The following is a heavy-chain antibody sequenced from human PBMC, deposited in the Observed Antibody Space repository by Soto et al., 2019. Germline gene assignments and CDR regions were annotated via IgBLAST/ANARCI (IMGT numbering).Heavy chain of an antibody. D-gene: IGHD3-10*02. CDR1: GGSISSSSYY. J-gene: IGHJ3*02. CDR3: ARLFGVPDAFDI. V-gene: IGHV4-39*01. Sequence: QLQLQESGPGLVKPSETLSLTCTVSGGSISSSSYYWGWIRQPPGKGLEWIGSIYYSGSTYYNPSLKSRVTISVDTSKNQFSLKLSSVTAADTAVYYCARLFGVPDAFDIWGQGTMVTVSS. CDR2: IYYSGST.